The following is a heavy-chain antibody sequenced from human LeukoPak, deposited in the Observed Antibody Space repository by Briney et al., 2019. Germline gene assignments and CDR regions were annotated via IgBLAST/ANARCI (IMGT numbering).Heavy chain of an antibody. V-gene: IGHV3-30-3*01. CDR2: ISFDGNTR. CDR3: ASGLYGDYGLGY. D-gene: IGHD4-17*01. Sequence: PGGSLRLSCAAAGFTFSTYAIHWVRQAPGKGLEWLTVISFDGNTRYYAASVKGRFTISRDNSKNTVYLQMNSLRAEDTAVYYCASGLYGDYGLGYWGQGTLVTVSS. CDR1: GFTFSTYA. J-gene: IGHJ4*02.